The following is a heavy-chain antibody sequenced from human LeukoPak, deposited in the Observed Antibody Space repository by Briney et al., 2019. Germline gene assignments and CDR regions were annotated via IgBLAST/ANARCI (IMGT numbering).Heavy chain of an antibody. CDR1: GFTFSSYG. CDR2: IRCDGSNK. CDR3: AKDLRGSGWRTMIRLDS. J-gene: IGHJ4*02. D-gene: IGHD6-19*01. V-gene: IGHV3-30*02. Sequence: GGSLRLSCAASGFTFSSYGMHWVRQAPGQGLEGVAFIRCDGSNKYYADSVKGRFTISRDNSKNTLYLQMNSLRAEDTAVYYCAKDLRGSGWRTMIRLDSWGQGTLVTVSS.